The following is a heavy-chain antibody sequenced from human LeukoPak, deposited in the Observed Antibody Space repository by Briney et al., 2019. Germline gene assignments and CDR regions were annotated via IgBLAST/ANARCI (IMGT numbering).Heavy chain of an antibody. CDR1: GGTFSSYA. J-gene: IGHJ5*02. CDR3: ARTTSNWFDP. V-gene: IGHV1-69*13. CDR2: IIPIFGTA. Sequence: GASVKVSCKASGGTFSSYAISWVRQAPGQGLEWMGGIIPIFGTANHAQKFQGRVTITADESTSTAYMELSSLRSEDTAVYYCARTTSNWFDPWGQGILVTVSS. D-gene: IGHD1-26*01.